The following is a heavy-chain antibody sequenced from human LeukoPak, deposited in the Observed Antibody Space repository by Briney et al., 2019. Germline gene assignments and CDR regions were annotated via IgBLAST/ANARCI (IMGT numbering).Heavy chain of an antibody. Sequence: GGSLRLSCAASGFTFSSYAMSWVRQAPGKGLEWVSAISGSGGSTYYADSVKGRFTISRDNSKNTLSLQMNSLRAEDTAVYYCAKPRSSSSAFDIWGQGTMVTVSS. D-gene: IGHD6-6*01. CDR3: AKPRSSSSAFDI. CDR1: GFTFSSYA. V-gene: IGHV3-23*01. CDR2: ISGSGGST. J-gene: IGHJ3*02.